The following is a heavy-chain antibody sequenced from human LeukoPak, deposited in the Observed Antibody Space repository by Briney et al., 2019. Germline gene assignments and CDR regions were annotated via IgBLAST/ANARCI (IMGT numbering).Heavy chain of an antibody. V-gene: IGHV4-34*01. J-gene: IGHJ4*02. CDR2: INHSGST. Sequence: SETLSLTCAVYGGSFSGYYWSWIRQPPGKGLEWIGEINHSGSTNYNPSPKSRVTISVDTSKNQFSLKLSSVTAADTAVYYCARGLSLNYYGTGRSFNFDYWGQGTLVTVSS. CDR1: GGSFSGYY. D-gene: IGHD3-10*01. CDR3: ARGLSLNYYGTGRSFNFDY.